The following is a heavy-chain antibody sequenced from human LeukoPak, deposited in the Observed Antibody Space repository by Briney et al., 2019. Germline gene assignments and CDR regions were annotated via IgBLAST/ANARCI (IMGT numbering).Heavy chain of an antibody. J-gene: IGHJ5*02. Sequence: GESLKTSCKGSGYSFTSYWIGWVRQMPGKGLEWMGIIYPGDSDTRYSPSFQGQVTISADKSISTAYLQWSSLKASDTAMYYCARRSSGYCSSPSCYYWFDPWGQGTLVTVSS. V-gene: IGHV5-51*01. CDR1: GYSFTSYW. CDR3: ARRSSGYCSSPSCYYWFDP. D-gene: IGHD2-2*01. CDR2: IYPGDSDT.